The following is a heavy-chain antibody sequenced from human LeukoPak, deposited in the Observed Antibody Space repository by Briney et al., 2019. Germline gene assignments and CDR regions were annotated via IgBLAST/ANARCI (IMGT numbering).Heavy chain of an antibody. Sequence: ASVKVSCKASGYTFTDYGISWVRQAPGQGLEWMGGISAYNGNTNYAQKLQGRVTMTTNTSTSTAYMELRSLRSDDTAVYYCAREKGYSSSSVFDYWGQGTLVTVSS. J-gene: IGHJ4*02. CDR3: AREKGYSSSSVFDY. CDR1: GYTFTDYG. CDR2: ISAYNGNT. V-gene: IGHV1-18*01. D-gene: IGHD6-6*01.